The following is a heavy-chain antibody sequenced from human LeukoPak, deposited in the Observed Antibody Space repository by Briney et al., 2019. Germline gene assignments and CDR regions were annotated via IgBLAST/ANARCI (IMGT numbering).Heavy chain of an antibody. Sequence: SETLSLTCAVYGGSFSGYYWSWIRQPPGKGLEWIGEINHSGSTNYNPSLKSRVTISVDTSKNQFSLKLSSVTAADTAVYYCARKRYYDFWSGYPNKAFDYWGQGTLVTVSS. CDR2: INHSGST. J-gene: IGHJ4*02. CDR1: GGSFSGYY. CDR3: ARKRYYDFWSGYPNKAFDY. D-gene: IGHD3-3*01. V-gene: IGHV4-34*01.